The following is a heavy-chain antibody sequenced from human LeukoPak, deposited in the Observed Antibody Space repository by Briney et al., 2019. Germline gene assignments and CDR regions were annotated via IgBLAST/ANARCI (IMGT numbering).Heavy chain of an antibody. D-gene: IGHD4-17*01. J-gene: IGHJ4*02. CDR3: ARRVYHDYGDYAPFDS. Sequence: GGSLRLSCAASGFTLSDYYMTWIRQAPGKGLEWVSYITPAGTTYYADSVKGRFTISRDNAKTSLYLQMNSLRAEDTAVYYCARRVYHDYGDYAPFDSWSQGTLVTVSS. CDR1: GFTLSDYY. V-gene: IGHV3-69-1*02. CDR2: ITPAGTT.